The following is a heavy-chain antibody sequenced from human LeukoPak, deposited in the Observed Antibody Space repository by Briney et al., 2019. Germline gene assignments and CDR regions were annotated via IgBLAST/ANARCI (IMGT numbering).Heavy chain of an antibody. CDR1: GVSISSYY. V-gene: IGHV4-4*07. D-gene: IGHD3-3*01. J-gene: IGHJ4*02. CDR3: ARDQVWSGYGFDY. Sequence: MPSETLSLTCTISGVSISSYYWSWLRQPAGKGLEWIGRIYTSGSTNYNPSLKSRVTMSVDTSKNQFSLKLSSVTAADTAVYYCARDQVWSGYGFDYWGQGTLVTVSS. CDR2: IYTSGST.